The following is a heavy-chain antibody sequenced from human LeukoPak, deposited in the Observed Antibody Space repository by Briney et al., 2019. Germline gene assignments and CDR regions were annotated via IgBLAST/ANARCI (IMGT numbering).Heavy chain of an antibody. V-gene: IGHV3-7*01. D-gene: IGHD3-9*01. Sequence: GGSLRLSCEASGFTFSSYGMSWVRQAPGKGLEWLANIKQDGSEKYYVDSVKGRFTISRDNAKNSLYLQMNSLRAEDTAVFYCAAVAAIRYFDWLSSYYYYYMDVWGKGTTVTISS. CDR3: AAVAAIRYFDWLSSYYYYYMDV. J-gene: IGHJ6*03. CDR2: IKQDGSEK. CDR1: GFTFSSYG.